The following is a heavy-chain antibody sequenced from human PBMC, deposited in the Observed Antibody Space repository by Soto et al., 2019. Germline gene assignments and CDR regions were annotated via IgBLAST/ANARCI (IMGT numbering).Heavy chain of an antibody. CDR2: IVPIFGIT. Sequence: QVRLLQSGAEVKKPGSSVKVSCTASGASFTRYSLSWVRQASGQGLEWVGGIVPIFGITNYAQRFQGRVKITADESTNTASMELSSLSSDDTAVYYCARPDEGGYSSDHHYYYALDVWGQGTSVTVTS. CDR3: ARPDEGGYSSDHHYYYALDV. CDR1: GASFTRYS. J-gene: IGHJ6*02. D-gene: IGHD3-22*01. V-gene: IGHV1-69*01.